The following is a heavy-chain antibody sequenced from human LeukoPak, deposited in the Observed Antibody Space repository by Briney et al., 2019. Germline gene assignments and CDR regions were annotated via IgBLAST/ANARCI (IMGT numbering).Heavy chain of an antibody. V-gene: IGHV3-NL1*01. CDR3: ARGEYSSSWWFDY. Sequence: GGSLRLSCAASGFTFSSYGMHWVRQAPGKGLEWVSVIYSGGSTYYADSVKGRFTISRDNSKNTLYLQMNSLRAEDTAVYYCARGEYSSSWWFDYWGQGTLVTVSS. J-gene: IGHJ4*02. CDR1: GFTFSSYG. CDR2: IYSGGST. D-gene: IGHD6-13*01.